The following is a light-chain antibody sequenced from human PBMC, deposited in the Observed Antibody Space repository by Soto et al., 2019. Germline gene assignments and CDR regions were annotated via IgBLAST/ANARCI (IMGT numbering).Light chain of an antibody. CDR3: QQYGTSPFT. J-gene: IGKJ3*01. Sequence: EIVLTQSPGTLSLSPGERATLSCRASQSVNNNYLAWYQQKPGQAPRLLISGTSNRATGIPDRFSGSGSGTDFTLAISRLEPEDFAVYYYQQYGTSPFTFGPGTKVDLK. CDR1: QSVNNNY. V-gene: IGKV3-20*01. CDR2: GTS.